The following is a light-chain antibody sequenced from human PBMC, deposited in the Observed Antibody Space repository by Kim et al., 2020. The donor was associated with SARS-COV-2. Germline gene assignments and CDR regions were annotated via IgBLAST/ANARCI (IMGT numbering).Light chain of an antibody. V-gene: IGLV7-46*01. Sequence: LTWGSCPGVLPSGQLPYWFQDKPGQAPWTLFYVTIDKHSWTPARFSCSLLGGKAALTLSGAQPEDDADYYCFLSHSNGRLFGGGTQLTVL. J-gene: IGLJ3*02. CDR1: PGVLPSGQL. CDR3: FLSHSNGRL. CDR2: VTI.